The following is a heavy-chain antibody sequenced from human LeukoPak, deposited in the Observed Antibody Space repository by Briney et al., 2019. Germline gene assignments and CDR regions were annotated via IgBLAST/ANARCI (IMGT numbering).Heavy chain of an antibody. D-gene: IGHD2-15*01. J-gene: IGHJ4*02. V-gene: IGHV3-21*01. CDR2: ISSSSSYI. Sequence: GGSLRLSCAASGFTFSSYSMNWVRQAPGKGLEWVSSISSSSSYIYYADSVKGRFTISRDNAKNSLYLQMNCLRAEDTAVYYCARDWGGYCSGGSCYSSGIFDYWGQGTLVTVSS. CDR1: GFTFSSYS. CDR3: ARDWGGYCSGGSCYSSGIFDY.